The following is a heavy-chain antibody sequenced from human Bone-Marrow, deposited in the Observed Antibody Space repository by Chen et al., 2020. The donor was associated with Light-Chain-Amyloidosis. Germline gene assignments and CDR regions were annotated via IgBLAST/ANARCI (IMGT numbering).Heavy chain of an antibody. CDR3: ARGGEYVAGMGRDFDY. CDR1: GGSFSGYY. J-gene: IGHJ4*02. CDR2: INHSGST. V-gene: IGHV4-34*01. Sequence: QVQLQQWGAGLLKPSETLSLTCAVYGGSFSGYYWSWIRQPPGKGLEWIGEINHSGSTNYNPSLKSRVTISVDTSKNQFSLKLSSVTAADTAVYYCARGGEYVAGMGRDFDYWGQGTLVTVSS. D-gene: IGHD6-19*01.